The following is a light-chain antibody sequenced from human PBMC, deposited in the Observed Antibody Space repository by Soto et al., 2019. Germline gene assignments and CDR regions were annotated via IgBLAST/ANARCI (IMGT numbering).Light chain of an antibody. CDR3: TAWDDSLNAWL. Sequence: QSVLTQPPSASGTPGQRVTISCSGSSSNIEENSVTWYQWLPGAAPRLLIYNDYKRPSGVSDRCSGSKSGTSASLAISGLQSEDDADYYCTAWDDSLNAWLFGGGTKLTVL. CDR1: SSNIEENS. V-gene: IGLV1-44*01. CDR2: NDY. J-gene: IGLJ3*02.